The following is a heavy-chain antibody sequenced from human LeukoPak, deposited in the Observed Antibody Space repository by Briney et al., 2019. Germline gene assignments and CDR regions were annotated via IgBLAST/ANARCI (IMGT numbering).Heavy chain of an antibody. CDR1: GGSISNYY. CDR3: ARDPLGAVAFDY. Sequence: PSETLSLTCTVSGGSISNYYWNWIRQPAGKGLEWIGSIYTSRTTNYNPSLKSRVTMSVDTSKNQFSLRLSSVTAADTAVYYCARDPLGAVAFDYWGQGTLVTVSS. J-gene: IGHJ4*02. CDR2: IYTSRTT. V-gene: IGHV4-4*07. D-gene: IGHD6-19*01.